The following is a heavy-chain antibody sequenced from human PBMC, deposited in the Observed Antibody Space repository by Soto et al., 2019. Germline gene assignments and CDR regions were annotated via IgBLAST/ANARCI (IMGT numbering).Heavy chain of an antibody. V-gene: IGHV3-7*03. CDR3: GRGGWESD. CDR2: INKDGSQP. Sequence: VQLVESGGGLVRPGGSLRLSCTVSGFTFSDSWMSWVRQTPGKGPEWVAIINKDGSQPYFVDSVKGRFTISRDNVKNFLYLQMNSLRVDDTGVYFCGRGGWESDWGQGTLVTVSS. J-gene: IGHJ1*01. D-gene: IGHD3-16*01. CDR1: GFTFSDSW.